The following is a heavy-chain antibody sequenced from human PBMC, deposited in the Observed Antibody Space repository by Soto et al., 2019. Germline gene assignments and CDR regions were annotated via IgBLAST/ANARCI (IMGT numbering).Heavy chain of an antibody. CDR2: ISYDGSNK. D-gene: IGHD2-2*01. J-gene: IGHJ4*02. V-gene: IGHV3-30*18. CDR1: GFTFSSYG. CDR3: AKDLGRIVVVPAAMVDY. Sequence: QVQLVESGGGVVQPGRSLRLSCAASGFTFSSYGMHWVRQAPGKGLEWVAVISYDGSNKYYADSVKGRFTISRDNSKNTLYLQMNSLRAEDTAVYCCAKDLGRIVVVPAAMVDYWGQGTLVTVSS.